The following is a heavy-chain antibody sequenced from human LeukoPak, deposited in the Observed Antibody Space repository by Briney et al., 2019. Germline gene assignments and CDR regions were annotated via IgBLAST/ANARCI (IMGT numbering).Heavy chain of an antibody. D-gene: IGHD5-18*01. CDR3: ARGGYHAYYLDY. J-gene: IGHJ4*02. CDR2: IGTAGDT. Sequence: PGGSLRLSYAASGFTFSSHDMHWVRQATGKGLEWVSTIGTAGDTYYPGSVKGRFTISRENAKNSLYLQMNILKAGDTAVYYCARGGYHAYYLDYWGQGTLVTVSS. CDR1: GFTFSSHD. V-gene: IGHV3-13*01.